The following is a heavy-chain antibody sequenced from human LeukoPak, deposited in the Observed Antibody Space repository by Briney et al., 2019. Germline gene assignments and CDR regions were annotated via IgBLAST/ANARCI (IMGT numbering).Heavy chain of an antibody. V-gene: IGHV4-34*01. CDR1: GGSFSGYY. CDR3: VRGRYSSSWYYYYGMDV. J-gene: IGHJ6*04. CDR2: INHSGST. Sequence: PSETLSLTCAVYGGSFSGYYWSWIRQPPGKGLEWIGEINHSGSTNYNPSLKSRVTISVDTSKNQFSLKLSSVTAADTAVYYCVRGRYSSSWYYYYGMDVWGKGTTVTVSS. D-gene: IGHD6-13*01.